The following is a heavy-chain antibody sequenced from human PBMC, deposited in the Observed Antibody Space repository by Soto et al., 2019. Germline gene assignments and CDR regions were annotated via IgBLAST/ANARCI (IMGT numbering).Heavy chain of an antibody. J-gene: IGHJ3*02. Sequence: TSETLSLTCTVSGGSISSYYWSWIRQPPGKGLEWIGYIYYSGSTNYNPSLKSRVTISVDTSKNQFSLKLSSVTAADTAVYYCATTSGSYTAFDIWGQGTMVTV. CDR1: GGSISSYY. CDR2: IYYSGST. CDR3: ATTSGSYTAFDI. D-gene: IGHD3-10*01. V-gene: IGHV4-59*01.